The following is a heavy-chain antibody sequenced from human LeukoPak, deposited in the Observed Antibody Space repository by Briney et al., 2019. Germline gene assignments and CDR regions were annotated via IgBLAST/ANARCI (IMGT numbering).Heavy chain of an antibody. J-gene: IGHJ4*02. CDR1: GFTFSSYS. V-gene: IGHV3-21*01. CDR2: ISSSSSYI. Sequence: PGGSLRLSXAASGFTFSSYSMSWVRQAPGKGLEWVSSISSSSSYIYYADSVKGRFTISRDNAKNSLYLQMNSLRAEDTAVYYCAREPGIAAAGTDPDYWGQGTLVTVSS. D-gene: IGHD6-13*01. CDR3: AREPGIAAAGTDPDY.